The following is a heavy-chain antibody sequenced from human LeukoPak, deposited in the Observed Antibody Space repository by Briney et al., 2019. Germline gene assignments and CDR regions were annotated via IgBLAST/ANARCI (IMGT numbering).Heavy chain of an antibody. CDR3: XXENYYDSSGRYYFDY. CDR2: ISSSSSYI. J-gene: IGHJ4*02. Sequence: PGGSLRLSCAASGFTFSSYSMNWVRQAPGKGLEWVSSISSSSSYIYYADSVKGRFTISRDNAKNSLYLRMNSLRAEDTAVYYXXXENYYDSSGRYYFDYWGQGTLVTVSS. V-gene: IGHV3-21*01. D-gene: IGHD3-22*01. CDR1: GFTFSSYS.